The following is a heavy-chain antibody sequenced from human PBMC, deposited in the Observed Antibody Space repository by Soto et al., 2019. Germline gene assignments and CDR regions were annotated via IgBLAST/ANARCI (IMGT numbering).Heavy chain of an antibody. CDR3: VRAAGYSGNDYVYYYGMDV. Sequence: QVQRVESGGGVVQPGRSLRLSCAASGFTFSSYGMHWVRQAPGKGLEWVALVWYDGGNKYYADSVKGRFTISRDNSKNTLYLQMNSLRDEDTAVYYCVRAAGYSGNDYVYYYGMDVWGQGTTVTVSS. CDR1: GFTFSSYG. CDR2: VWYDGGNK. V-gene: IGHV3-33*01. D-gene: IGHD5-12*01. J-gene: IGHJ6*02.